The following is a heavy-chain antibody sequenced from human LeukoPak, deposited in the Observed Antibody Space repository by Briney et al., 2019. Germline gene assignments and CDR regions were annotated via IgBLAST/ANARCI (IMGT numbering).Heavy chain of an antibody. Sequence: PGGSLRLSCAASGFTFSSYSMNWVRQAPGKGLEWVSSISSSSSYIYYADSVKGRFTISRDNAKNSLYLQMNSLRAEDTAVYYCAKAGRFSYPLYGMDVWGQGTTVTVSS. J-gene: IGHJ6*02. CDR3: AKAGRFSYPLYGMDV. CDR2: ISSSSSYI. V-gene: IGHV3-21*04. CDR1: GFTFSSYS.